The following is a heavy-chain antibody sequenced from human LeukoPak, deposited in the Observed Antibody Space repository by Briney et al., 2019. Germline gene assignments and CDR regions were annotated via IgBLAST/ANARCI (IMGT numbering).Heavy chain of an antibody. V-gene: IGHV4-59*01. J-gene: IGHJ1*01. CDR3: ARDLLSGSWAYFQH. D-gene: IGHD1-26*01. CDR2: IYDSGST. Sequence: SETLSFSCTVSGGSISGYFWSWIRQPPGKGLEWIGYIYDSGSTNNNPSLKSRVTISVDTSKNQFSLKLSSVTAADTAVYYCARDLLSGSWAYFQHWGQGALWTVSS. CDR1: GGSISGYF.